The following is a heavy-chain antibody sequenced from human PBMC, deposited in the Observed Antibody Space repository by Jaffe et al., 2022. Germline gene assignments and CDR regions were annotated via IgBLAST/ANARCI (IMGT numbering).Heavy chain of an antibody. CDR1: GFTFSSYS. J-gene: IGHJ3*02. Sequence: EVQLVESGGGLVKPGGSLRLSCAASGFTFSSYSMNWVRQAPGKGLEWVSSISSSSSYIYYADSVKGRFTISRDNAKNSLYLQMNSLRAEDTAVYYCARDGDSNTAFDIWGQGTMVTVSS. V-gene: IGHV3-21*01. CDR3: ARDGDSNTAFDI. D-gene: IGHD7-27*01. CDR2: ISSSSSYI.